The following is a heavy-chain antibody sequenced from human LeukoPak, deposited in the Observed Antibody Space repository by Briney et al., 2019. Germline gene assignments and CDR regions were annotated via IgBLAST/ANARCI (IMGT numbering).Heavy chain of an antibody. CDR3: ARDQQLVRVVYFQH. CDR2: INPNSGGT. D-gene: IGHD6-13*01. V-gene: IGHV1-2*02. Sequence: ASVKVSCKASGYTFTGYYMHWVRQAPGQGLEWMGWINPNSGGTNYAQKFQGRVTMTRDTSISTAYMELSRLRSDDTAVYYCARDQQLVRVVYFQHWGQGTLVTVSS. CDR1: GYTFTGYY. J-gene: IGHJ1*01.